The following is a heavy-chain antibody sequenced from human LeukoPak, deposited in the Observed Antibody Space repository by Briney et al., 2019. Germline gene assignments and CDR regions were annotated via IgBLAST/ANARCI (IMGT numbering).Heavy chain of an antibody. Sequence: SRVTISVDTSKNQFSLKLSSVTAADTAVYYCARRTDPREYWNYIAFDIWGQGTMVTVSS. CDR3: ARRTDPREYWNYIAFDI. J-gene: IGHJ3*02. V-gene: IGHV4-34*01. D-gene: IGHD1-7*01.